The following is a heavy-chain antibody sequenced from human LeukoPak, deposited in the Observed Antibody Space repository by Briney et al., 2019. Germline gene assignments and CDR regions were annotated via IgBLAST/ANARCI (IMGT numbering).Heavy chain of an antibody. D-gene: IGHD3-10*01. CDR1: GYSFTSYW. J-gene: IGHJ3*01. Sequence: GESLKISCKGSGYSFTSYWIGWVRQMPGKGLEWMGIIYPGDFDTRYSPSFQGQVTISADKSISTAYLQWSSLKASDTAMYYCARHLPITMVRGGLPHAIDWGQGTMVTVSS. V-gene: IGHV5-51*01. CDR3: ARHLPITMVRGGLPHAID. CDR2: IYPGDFDT.